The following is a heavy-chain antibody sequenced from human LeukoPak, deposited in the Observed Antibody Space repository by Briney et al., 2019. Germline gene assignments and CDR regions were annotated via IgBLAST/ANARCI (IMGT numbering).Heavy chain of an antibody. J-gene: IGHJ3*02. D-gene: IGHD2-2*01. CDR3: ARGVGKYCSSTSCYAFDI. CDR1: GGTFSSYA. Sequence: ASVKVSCKASGGTFSSYAISWVRQAPGQGLEWMGGIIPIFCTANYAQKFQGRVTITTDESTSTAYMELSSLRSEDTAVYYCARGVGKYCSSTSCYAFDIWGQGTMVTVSS. CDR2: IIPIFCTA. V-gene: IGHV1-69*05.